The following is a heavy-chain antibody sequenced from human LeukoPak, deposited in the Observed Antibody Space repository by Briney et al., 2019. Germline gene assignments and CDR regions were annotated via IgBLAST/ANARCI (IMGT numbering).Heavy chain of an antibody. Sequence: GESLKISCKGSGYSFTSYCIGWVRQMPGKGLEWMGIIYPDDSDTRYSPSFQGQVTISADKSISTAYLQWSSLKASDTAMYYCATTTVTATGSRAFDIWGQGTMVTVSS. CDR3: ATTTVTATGSRAFDI. CDR2: IYPDDSDT. J-gene: IGHJ3*02. CDR1: GYSFTSYC. D-gene: IGHD4-17*01. V-gene: IGHV5-51*01.